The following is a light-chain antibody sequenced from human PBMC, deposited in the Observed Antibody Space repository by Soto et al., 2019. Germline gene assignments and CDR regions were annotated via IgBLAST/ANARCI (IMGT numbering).Light chain of an antibody. J-gene: IGKJ2*02. CDR2: DVS. V-gene: IGKV1-5*01. CDR3: QQYYSYRCT. CDR1: QSINTW. Sequence: DIQMTQSPSTLSASVGDRVTITCRASQSINTWLAWYQQKAGKAPKPLIYDVSSLESGVPSRFSGSGSETEFTLSISGPQPDDFATYYCQQYYSYRCTFGQGTKVDIK.